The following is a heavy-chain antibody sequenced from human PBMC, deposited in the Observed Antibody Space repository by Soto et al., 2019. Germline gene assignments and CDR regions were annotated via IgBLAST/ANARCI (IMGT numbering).Heavy chain of an antibody. CDR3: ARERSANYDFWSGYPPPNLNWFDP. V-gene: IGHV1-2*04. CDR1: GYTFTGYY. CDR2: INPNSGGT. J-gene: IGHJ5*02. Sequence: GASVKVSCKASGYTFTGYYMHWVRQAPGQGLEWMGWINPNSGGTNYAQKFQGWVTMTRDTSISTAYMELSRLRSDDTAVYYCARERSANYDFWSGYPPPNLNWFDPWGQGTLVTVSS. D-gene: IGHD3-3*01.